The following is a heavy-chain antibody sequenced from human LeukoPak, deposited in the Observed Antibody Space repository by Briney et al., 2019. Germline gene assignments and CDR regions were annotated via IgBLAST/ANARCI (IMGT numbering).Heavy chain of an antibody. Sequence: GGSLRLSCSASGFTFSSYAMHWVRQAPGKGLGYVSAISSNGGSTYYADSVKGRFTISRDNSKNTLYLQMSSLRAEDTAVYYCVKDREYCSGGSCYLFDYWGQGTLVTVSS. V-gene: IGHV3-64D*06. J-gene: IGHJ4*02. CDR1: GFTFSSYA. CDR3: VKDREYCSGGSCYLFDY. CDR2: ISSNGGST. D-gene: IGHD2-15*01.